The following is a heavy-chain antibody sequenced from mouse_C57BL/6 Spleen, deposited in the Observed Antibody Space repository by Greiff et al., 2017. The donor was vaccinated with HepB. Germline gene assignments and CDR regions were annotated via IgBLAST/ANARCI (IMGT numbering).Heavy chain of an antibody. CDR1: GFTFTDYY. D-gene: IGHD1-1*01. CDR3: ARYSTTVPYYFDY. J-gene: IGHJ2*01. Sequence: EVKLMESGGGLVQPGGSLSLSCAASGFTFTDYYMSWVRQPPGKALEWLGFIRNKANGYTTEYSASVKGRFTISRDNSQSILYLQMNALRAEDSATYYCARYSTTVPYYFDYWGQGTTLTVSS. V-gene: IGHV7-3*01. CDR2: IRNKANGYTT.